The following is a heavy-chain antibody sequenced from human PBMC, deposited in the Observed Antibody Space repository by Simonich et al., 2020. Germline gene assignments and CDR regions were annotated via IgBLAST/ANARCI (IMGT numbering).Heavy chain of an antibody. V-gene: IGHV3-23*01. CDR3: AKDSSLVGATDWFDP. D-gene: IGHD1-26*01. J-gene: IGHJ5*02. CDR2: ISGSGDST. CDR1: GFTFSSYA. Sequence: EVQLLESGGGLVQPGGSLRLSCAASGFTFSSYAMSWVRQAPGKGLEWVSAISGSGDSTYYADSVKCRFTISRDNSKNTLYMQMNSLRAEDTAVYYCAKDSSLVGATDWFDPWGQGTLVTVSS.